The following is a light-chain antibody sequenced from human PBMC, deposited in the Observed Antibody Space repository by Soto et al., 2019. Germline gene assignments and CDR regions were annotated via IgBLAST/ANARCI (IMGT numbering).Light chain of an antibody. CDR2: GAS. CDR1: QSVSSN. CDR3: QQYNNWPLT. V-gene: IGKV3-15*01. J-gene: IGKJ4*01. Sequence: EIVLTQSPGTLALSPGERATLSCRASQSVSSNLAWYQQKPGQAPRLLIYGASTTATGIPARFSGSGSGTELTLPISSLQSEDFAVYYCQQYNNWPLTFGGGTKV.